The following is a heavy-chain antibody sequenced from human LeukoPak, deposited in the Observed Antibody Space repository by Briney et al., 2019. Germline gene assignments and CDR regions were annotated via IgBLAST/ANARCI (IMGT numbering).Heavy chain of an antibody. V-gene: IGHV4-34*11. CDR2: IYYSGTI. J-gene: IGHJ4*02. Sequence: PSETLSLTCAVYGGSFSGYYWSWIRQPPGKGLEWIGTIYYSGTIYYNSSLKSRVTISVDRSKNQLSLKLSSLTAADTAVYFCARDSDQGGIDYWGQGTLVTVSS. CDR1: GGSFSGYY. D-gene: IGHD3-16*01. CDR3: ARDSDQGGIDY.